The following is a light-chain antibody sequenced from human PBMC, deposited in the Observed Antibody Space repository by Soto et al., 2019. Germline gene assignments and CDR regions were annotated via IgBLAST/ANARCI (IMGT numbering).Light chain of an antibody. CDR1: QSISSY. CDR3: QQSYSSFPT. CDR2: AAS. V-gene: IGKV1-39*01. Sequence: DIQMTQSPSSLSASVGDRVTITCRASQSISSYFTWYQHKPGKAPKLLLHAASRLQSRVPSRFSGSGSWTDFTLTISSLQPDDFFTDYCQQSYSSFPTFGQGTKVEIK. J-gene: IGKJ1*01.